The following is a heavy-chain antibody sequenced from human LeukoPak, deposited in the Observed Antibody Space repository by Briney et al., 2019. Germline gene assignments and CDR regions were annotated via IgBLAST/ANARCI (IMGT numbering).Heavy chain of an antibody. J-gene: IGHJ6*03. D-gene: IGHD4-11*01. CDR1: GGTFSSYA. CDR3: ARVIRDQSYSNYAYYYYYYMDV. V-gene: IGHV1-69*05. CDR2: IIPIFGTA. Sequence: SVKVSCKASGGTFSSYAISWVRQAPGQGLEWMGGIIPIFGTANYAQKFQGRVTMTRDTSTSTVYMELSSLRSEDTAVYYCARVIRDQSYSNYAYYYYYYMDVWGKGTTVTVPS.